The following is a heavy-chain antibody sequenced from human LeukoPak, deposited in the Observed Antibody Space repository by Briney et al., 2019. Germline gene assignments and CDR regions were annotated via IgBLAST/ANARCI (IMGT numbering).Heavy chain of an antibody. CDR1: GFTVSSNY. D-gene: IGHD3-3*01. V-gene: IGHV3-53*05. Sequence: GGSLRLSCAASGFTVSSNYMSWVRQAPGKGLEWVSVIYSGGSTYYADSVKGRFTIPRDNSKNTLYLQMNSLRAEDTAVYYCARVGLDYDFWSGYYREDAFDIWGQGTMVTVSS. J-gene: IGHJ3*02. CDR2: IYSGGST. CDR3: ARVGLDYDFWSGYYREDAFDI.